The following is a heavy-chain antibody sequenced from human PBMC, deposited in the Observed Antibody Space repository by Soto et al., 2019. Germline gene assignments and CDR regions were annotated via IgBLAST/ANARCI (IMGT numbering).Heavy chain of an antibody. Sequence: TSETLSLTCAVYGGSFSGYYWSWIRQPPGKGLEWIGEINHSGSTNYNPSLKSRVTISVDTSKNQFSLKLSSVTAADTAVYYCARSGYYLYYYYGMDVWGQGTTVTVSS. V-gene: IGHV4-34*01. CDR1: GGSFSGYY. CDR2: INHSGST. CDR3: ARSGYYLYYYYGMDV. J-gene: IGHJ6*02. D-gene: IGHD3-3*01.